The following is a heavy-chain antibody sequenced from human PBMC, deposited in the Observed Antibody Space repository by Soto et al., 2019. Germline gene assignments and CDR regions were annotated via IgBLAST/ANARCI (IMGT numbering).Heavy chain of an antibody. V-gene: IGHV3-7*01. D-gene: IGHD3-16*01. Sequence: GGSLRLSCAASGFSFSDSWMDWVRQAPGKGPEWVANIKEDGSEKNYVDSVKGRFTISRDNAKNSLYLQMNSLRAEDTAVYYCASLGRHGWGQGTTVTVSS. J-gene: IGHJ6*02. CDR2: IKEDGSEK. CDR1: GFSFSDSW. CDR3: ASLGRHG.